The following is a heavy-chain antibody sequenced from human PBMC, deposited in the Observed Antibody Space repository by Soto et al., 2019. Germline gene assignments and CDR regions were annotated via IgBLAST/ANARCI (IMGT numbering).Heavy chain of an antibody. D-gene: IGHD4-17*01. J-gene: IGHJ5*02. CDR2: IYYSGTT. CDR1: GVSISSSNYY. CDR3: ASPVAYGDYGRFDP. V-gene: IGHV4-39*01. Sequence: PSETLSLTCTVPGVSISSSNYYWGWIRQPPGKGLEWIGSIYYSGTTYYNPSLKSRVTMSVDTSKNQFSLKVTSVTAADTAVYYCASPVAYGDYGRFDPWGQGTLVTVSS.